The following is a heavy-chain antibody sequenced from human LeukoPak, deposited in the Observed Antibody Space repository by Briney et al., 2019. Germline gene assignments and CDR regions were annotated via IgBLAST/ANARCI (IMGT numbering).Heavy chain of an antibody. V-gene: IGHV3-23*01. CDR1: GFIFRSYA. D-gene: IGHD3-10*01. J-gene: IGHJ4*02. Sequence: GGSLRLSCAASGFIFRSYAMSWVRQAPGKGLEWVSGISGSGGSTYYADSVKGRFTISRDNSKSTLYLQMNSLRAEDTGVYYCAKDGEIWGQGNPGHRLL. CDR2: ISGSGGST. CDR3: AKDGEI.